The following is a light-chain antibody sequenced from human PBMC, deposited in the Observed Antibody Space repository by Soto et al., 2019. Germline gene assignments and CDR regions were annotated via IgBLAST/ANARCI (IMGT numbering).Light chain of an antibody. Sequence: EIVFTHSPVALSLSPVERATLSFMASQIISNKLAWYQHKPGQAPRLLIYDTSTRVAGIPARFTGSGSGTDFTLTISSLQSEDFAVYYCQQYNIWRSISFGQGTRLEIK. CDR3: QQYNIWRSIS. J-gene: IGKJ5*01. CDR2: DTS. CDR1: QIISNK. V-gene: IGKV3-15*01.